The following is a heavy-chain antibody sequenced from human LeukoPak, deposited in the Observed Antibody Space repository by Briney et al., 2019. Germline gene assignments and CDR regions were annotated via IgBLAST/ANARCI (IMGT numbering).Heavy chain of an antibody. CDR2: IYSGGRT. V-gene: IGHV4-61*02. Sequence: SETLSLTCNLSGASMSSDGYYWNSIRQPAGKGLEWIGRIYSGGRTNYNPSLKSRVTLSVDTSKNRLSLKLSYATAADTAVYYCASAGHCANGVCRNWFGPWGQGILVTVSS. CDR3: ASAGHCANGVCRNWFGP. CDR1: GASMSSDGYY. J-gene: IGHJ5*02. D-gene: IGHD2-8*01.